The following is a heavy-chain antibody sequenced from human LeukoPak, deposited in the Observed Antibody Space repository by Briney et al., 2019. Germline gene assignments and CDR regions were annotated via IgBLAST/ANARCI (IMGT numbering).Heavy chain of an antibody. J-gene: IGHJ3*02. CDR2: FDPEDGET. CDR3: ATAQGGVVTDAFDI. D-gene: IGHD2-21*02. Sequence: ASVKVSCKVSGYTLTELSMHWVRQAPGKGLEGMGGFDPEDGETIYAQKFQGRVTMTEDTSTDTAYMELSSLRSEDTAVSYCATAQGGVVTDAFDIWGQGTMVTVSS. CDR1: GYTLTELS. V-gene: IGHV1-24*01.